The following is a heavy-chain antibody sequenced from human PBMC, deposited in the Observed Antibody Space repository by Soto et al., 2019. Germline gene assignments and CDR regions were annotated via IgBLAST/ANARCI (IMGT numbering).Heavy chain of an antibody. D-gene: IGHD2-21*01. Sequence: SETLSLTCTVSGGSISSGDYYWSWIRQPPGKGLEWIGYIYYSGSTYYNPSLKSRVTISVDTSKNQFSLKLSSVTAADTAVYYCARDRALDVFMYGMDVWGQGTTVPVS. CDR1: GGSISSGDYY. J-gene: IGHJ6*02. V-gene: IGHV4-30-4*01. CDR3: ARDRALDVFMYGMDV. CDR2: IYYSGST.